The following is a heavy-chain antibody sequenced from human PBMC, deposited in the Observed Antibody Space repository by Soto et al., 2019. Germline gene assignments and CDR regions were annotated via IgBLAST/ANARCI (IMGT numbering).Heavy chain of an antibody. J-gene: IGHJ4*02. CDR2: INHSGGT. D-gene: IGHD6-13*01. V-gene: IGHV4-34*01. Sequence: SETLSLTCAVYGGSFSAYYWSWIRQPPGKGLVWIGEINHSGGTSYNPSLKSRVTISVDTSKSQFSLKLTSVTAADRAVYYCAREGGDSSSWYFDYWGQGTLITVFS. CDR1: GGSFSAYY. CDR3: AREGGDSSSWYFDY.